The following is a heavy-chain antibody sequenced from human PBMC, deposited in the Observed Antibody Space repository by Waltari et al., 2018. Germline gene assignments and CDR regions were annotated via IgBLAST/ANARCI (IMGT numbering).Heavy chain of an antibody. J-gene: IGHJ4*02. CDR1: GYTFTNYD. CDR3: ARGTLYDSSGIDF. CDR2: MNPNRGST. Sequence: QVQLVQSGAEAKKPGASVKVSCKASGYTFTNYDINWVRQATGQGLGWMGWMNPNRGSTGYAQKFQGRVSMTRNTSISTAYMELSSLRSEDTAVYFCARGTLYDSSGIDFWGQGTLVTVSS. D-gene: IGHD3-22*01. V-gene: IGHV1-8*01.